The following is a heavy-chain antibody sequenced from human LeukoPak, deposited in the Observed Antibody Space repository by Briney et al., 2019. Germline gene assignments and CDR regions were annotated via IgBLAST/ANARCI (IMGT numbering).Heavy chain of an antibody. V-gene: IGHV3-9*03. J-gene: IGHJ5*02. D-gene: IGHD5-18*01. CDR2: ISWNSGSI. CDR1: GFTFDDYA. CDR3: ASGYSYGYDESWFDP. Sequence: PGRSLRLSCAASGFTFDDYAMHWVRQAPGKGLEWVSGISWNSGSIGYADSVKGRFTISRDNAKNSLYLQMNSLRAEDMALYYCASGYSYGYDESWFDPWGQGTLVTVSS.